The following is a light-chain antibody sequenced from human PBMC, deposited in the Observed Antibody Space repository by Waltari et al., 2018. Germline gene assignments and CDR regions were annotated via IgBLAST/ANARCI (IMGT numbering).Light chain of an antibody. CDR1: QSVGTY. V-gene: IGKV3-20*01. Sequence: SVRASQSVGTYLGWYQQKPGQAPRLLIYGASNRATGIPERFSGSGSGTDFSLTISRLEPEDFAVYYCQKYVNLPATFGQGTKVEIK. CDR2: GAS. CDR3: QKYVNLPAT. J-gene: IGKJ1*01.